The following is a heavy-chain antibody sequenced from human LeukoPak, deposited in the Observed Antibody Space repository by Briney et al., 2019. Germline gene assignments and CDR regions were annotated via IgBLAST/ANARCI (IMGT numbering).Heavy chain of an antibody. CDR3: VRYSVGTMYES. CDR2: INYSGRT. CDR1: GGSISSNTYY. J-gene: IGHJ5*02. V-gene: IGHV4-39*02. D-gene: IGHD1-7*01. Sequence: PSETLSLTCTVSGGSISSNTYYWGWIPQPPGKGLEWIGSINYSGRTDYRPSLKSLITMSVDTSKNHFSLKLSSMTAADTAVYYCVRYSVGTMYESWGQGTLVTVSS.